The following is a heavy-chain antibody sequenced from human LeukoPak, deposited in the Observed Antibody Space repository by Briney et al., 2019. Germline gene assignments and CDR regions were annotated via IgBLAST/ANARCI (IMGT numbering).Heavy chain of an antibody. CDR2: IKQDGSEK. J-gene: IGHJ4*02. CDR1: GFPFSSYW. Sequence: GGSLRLSCAASGFPFSSYWMGWVRQAPGKGPEWVANIKQDGSEKYYVDSVRGRFTISRDNAKNSLYLQVNSLRAEDTAVYYCARVLATTGRSEYYFDSWGQGTLVTVSS. CDR3: ARVLATTGRSEYYFDS. D-gene: IGHD1-1*01. V-gene: IGHV3-7*05.